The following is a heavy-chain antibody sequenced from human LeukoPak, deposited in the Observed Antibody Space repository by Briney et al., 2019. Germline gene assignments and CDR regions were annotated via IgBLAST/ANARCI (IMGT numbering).Heavy chain of an antibody. Sequence: SETLSLTCTVSGGSLSSSSYYWGWIRQPPGKGLEWIGSIYYSGDTYYNPSRKSRINISVHTYKNQFSLKLRSVTAADTAVYFCARQEWLVLREDWFDPWGQGTLVTVSS. CDR3: ARQEWLVLREDWFDP. D-gene: IGHD6-19*01. J-gene: IGHJ5*02. CDR2: IYYSGDT. CDR1: GGSLSSSSYY. V-gene: IGHV4-39*01.